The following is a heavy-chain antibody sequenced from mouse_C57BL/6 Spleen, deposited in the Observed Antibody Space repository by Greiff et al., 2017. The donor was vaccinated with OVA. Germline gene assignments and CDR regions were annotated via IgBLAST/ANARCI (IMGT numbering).Heavy chain of an antibody. CDR1: GFSLTSYG. V-gene: IGHV2-5*01. Sequence: QVQLKESGPGLVQPSQSLSITCTVSGFSLTSYGVHWVRQSPGKGLEWLGVIWRGGSTDYNAAFMSRLSITKDNSKSQVFFKMNSLQADDTAIYDCATHYYGSSYGAMDYWGQGTSVTVSS. D-gene: IGHD1-1*01. CDR3: ATHYYGSSYGAMDY. J-gene: IGHJ4*01. CDR2: IWRGGST.